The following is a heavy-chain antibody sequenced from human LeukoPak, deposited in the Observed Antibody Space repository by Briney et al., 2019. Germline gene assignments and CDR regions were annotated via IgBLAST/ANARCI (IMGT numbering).Heavy chain of an antibody. J-gene: IGHJ4*02. V-gene: IGHV1-18*01. Sequence: ASVKVSCKASGGTFSSYAISWVRQAPGQGLEWMGWISAYNGNTNYAQKLQGRVTMTTDTSTSSAYMELRSLRSDDTAVYYCARQYGDYAATPYWGQGTLVTVSS. D-gene: IGHD4-17*01. CDR2: ISAYNGNT. CDR1: GGTFSSYA. CDR3: ARQYGDYAATPY.